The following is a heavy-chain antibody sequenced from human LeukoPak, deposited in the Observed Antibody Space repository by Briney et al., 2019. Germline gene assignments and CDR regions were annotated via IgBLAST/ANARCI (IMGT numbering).Heavy chain of an antibody. CDR3: ASSSNVYYYYMDG. J-gene: IGHJ6*03. Sequence: PSETLSLTCTVSGGSISSYYWSWIRQPAGKGLEWIGRIYSNGITNYNPSLKSRVTMSMDTSKKEFSLKLSSVTAADTAIYYCASSSNVYYYYMDGWGKGTTVTVSS. V-gene: IGHV4-4*07. D-gene: IGHD1-1*01. CDR1: GGSISSYY. CDR2: IYSNGIT.